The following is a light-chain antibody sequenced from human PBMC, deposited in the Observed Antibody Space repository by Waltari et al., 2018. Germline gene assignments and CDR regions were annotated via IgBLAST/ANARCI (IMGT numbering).Light chain of an antibody. CDR2: GEN. CDR1: SLRKYY. V-gene: IGLV3-19*01. J-gene: IGLJ1*01. Sequence: SSELTQDPAVSVALGQTVRITCQGDSLRKYYATWYQQKPGQAPVLVIFGENKRPSGIPDRFSGSNSGNTASLTITGAQAEDEADYHCTSRDSSGYRHVFGTGTKVTVL. CDR3: TSRDSSGYRHV.